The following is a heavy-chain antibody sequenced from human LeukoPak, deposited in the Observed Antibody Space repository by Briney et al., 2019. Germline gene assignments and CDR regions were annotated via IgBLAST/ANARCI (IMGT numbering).Heavy chain of an antibody. CDR2: IIPIFGTA. V-gene: IGHV1-69*05. CDR1: GGTFSSYA. D-gene: IGHD1-26*01. CDR3: ARVGSEWELPPAVFDY. J-gene: IGHJ4*02. Sequence: SVKVSCKASGGTFSSYAISWVRQAPGQGLEWMGRIIPIFGTANYAQKFQGRVTITTDESTSTAYMELSSLRSEDTAVYYCARVGSEWELPPAVFDYWGQGTLVTVSS.